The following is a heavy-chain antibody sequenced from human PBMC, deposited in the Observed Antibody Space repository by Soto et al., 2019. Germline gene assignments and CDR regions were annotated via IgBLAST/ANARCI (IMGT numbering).Heavy chain of an antibody. D-gene: IGHD6-19*01. CDR1: GGSFSGYY. CDR2: INHSGST. CDR3: AIGVIAVAGYYFDY. Sequence: QVQLQQWGAGLLTPSETLSLTCAVYGGSFSGYYWSWIRQPPGKGLEWIGEINHSGSTNYNPSLQSRVTISVDTAKNQFSLKLSSVTAADTAVYYCAIGVIAVAGYYFDYWGQGTLVTVSS. J-gene: IGHJ4*02. V-gene: IGHV4-34*01.